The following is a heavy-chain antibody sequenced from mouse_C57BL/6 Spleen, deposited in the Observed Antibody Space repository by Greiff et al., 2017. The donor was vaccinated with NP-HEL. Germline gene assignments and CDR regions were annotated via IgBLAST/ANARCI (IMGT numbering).Heavy chain of an antibody. CDR1: GYTFTDYY. CDR3: ARRSDDWDGYYFDY. J-gene: IGHJ2*01. D-gene: IGHD4-1*01. V-gene: IGHV1-19*01. Sequence: EVQLQQSGPVLVKPGASVKMSCKASGYTFTDYYMNWVKQSHGKSLEWIGVINPYNGGTSYNQKFKGKATLTVDKSSSTAYMELNSLTSEDSAVYYCARRSDDWDGYYFDYWGQGTTLTVSS. CDR2: INPYNGGT.